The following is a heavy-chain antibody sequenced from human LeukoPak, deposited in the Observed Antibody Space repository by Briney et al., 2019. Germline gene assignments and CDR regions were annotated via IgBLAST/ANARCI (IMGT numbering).Heavy chain of an antibody. V-gene: IGHV3-23*01. CDR2: ISIGSSGGVT. J-gene: IGHJ4*02. CDR1: GFTFSSYA. D-gene: IGHD2-2*01. Sequence: GGSLRLSCAASGFTFSSYAMSWVRQTPGKGLEWVSGISIGSSGGVTYYADSVKGRFTISRDNSKNTLYLQMDSLRAEDSAVFYCAKGGWGVPTARGLDYWGQGTLVTVS. CDR3: AKGGWGVPTARGLDY.